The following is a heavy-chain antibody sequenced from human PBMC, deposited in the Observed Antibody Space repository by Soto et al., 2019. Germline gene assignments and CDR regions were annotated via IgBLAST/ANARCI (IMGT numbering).Heavy chain of an antibody. CDR3: ARVRYHDTSGYYDVDY. V-gene: IGHV1-18*01. D-gene: IGHD3-22*01. J-gene: IGHJ4*02. Sequence: QVQLVQSAAEVKKPGASVKVSCKTSGYIFTNYGISWVRQAPGQGLEWMGWISAYDGLTNHSQKSQGRVTMTTDPSTSTAYRELRSLSSDDAAVYYCARVRYHDTSGYYDVDYCGQGTLVTVSS. CDR2: ISAYDGLT. CDR1: GYIFTNYG.